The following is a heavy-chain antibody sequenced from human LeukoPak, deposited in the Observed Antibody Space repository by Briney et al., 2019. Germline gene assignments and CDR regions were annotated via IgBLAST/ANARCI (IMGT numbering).Heavy chain of an antibody. V-gene: IGHV3-53*01. D-gene: IGHD5-12*01. CDR1: GFTVSSNY. Sequence: PGGSLRLSCAAPGFTVSSNYMSWVRQAPGKGLDWVSVIYSGGSTYYADSVKGRFTISRDNAKNSLYLQMNSLRAEDTAVYYCARVGQAGGYDLGPFDYWGQGTLVTVSS. CDR2: IYSGGST. CDR3: ARVGQAGGYDLGPFDY. J-gene: IGHJ4*02.